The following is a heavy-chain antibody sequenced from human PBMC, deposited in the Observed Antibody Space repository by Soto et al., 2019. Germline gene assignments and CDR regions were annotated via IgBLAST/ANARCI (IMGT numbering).Heavy chain of an antibody. D-gene: IGHD3-16*01. CDR2: INPNSGAT. CDR1: GYTFTGHY. CDR3: AREARHVVDSDFRAAYITYVDQ. J-gene: IGHJ4*02. V-gene: IGHV1-2*04. Sequence: QVQLVQSGAEVRKPGASVRVSYKASGYTFTGHYIHWVRQAPGQGLEWMGWINPNSGATNYAQKFQDWVSMSRDTSISAAYMELTSLRSDATAVYYCAREARHVVDSDFRAAYITYVDQWGQGTLVTVSS.